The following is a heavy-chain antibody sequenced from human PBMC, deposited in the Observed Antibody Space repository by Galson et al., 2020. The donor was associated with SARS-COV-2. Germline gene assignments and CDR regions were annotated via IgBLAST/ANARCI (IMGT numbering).Heavy chain of an antibody. CDR1: GFTSSNFP. J-gene: IGHJ4*02. D-gene: IGHD6-6*01. Sequence: TGGSLRLSCVASGFTSSNFPMHWVRQAAGKGLEWVAIISHDGTTRYNTDSMKGRFTISRDNSKGTLYLQMNSLRDEDTAMYFCAREGPDYTSSYFDYWGQGTPVTVS. CDR2: ISHDGTTR. V-gene: IGHV3-30*04. CDR3: AREGPDYTSSYFDY.